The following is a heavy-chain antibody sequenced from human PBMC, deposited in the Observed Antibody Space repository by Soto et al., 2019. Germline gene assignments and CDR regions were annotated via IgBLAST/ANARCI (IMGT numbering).Heavy chain of an antibody. CDR2: ISAYNGNT. CDR1: GSTFTSYG. V-gene: IGHV1-18*01. Sequence: ASVKVSCKASGSTFTSYGISWVRQAPGQGLEWMGWISAYNGNTNYAQKLQGRVTMTTDTSTSTAYMKVRSVRSDDTAVYYCARYRDDFCRGYYYCCAFDIWGQGTMVTVSS. J-gene: IGHJ3*02. CDR3: ARYRDDFCRGYYYCCAFDI. D-gene: IGHD3-3*01.